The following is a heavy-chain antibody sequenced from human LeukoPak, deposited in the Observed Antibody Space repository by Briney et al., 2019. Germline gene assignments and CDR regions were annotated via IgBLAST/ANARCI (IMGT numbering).Heavy chain of an antibody. J-gene: IGHJ3*02. CDR1: GYTFTGYY. D-gene: IGHD6-13*01. Sequence: ASVKVSCKASGYTFTGYYMHWVRQAPGQGLEWMGWINPNSGGTNYAQKFQGWVTMTRDTSISTAYMELSRLRSDDTAVYYCARTNSSSWAGAFDIWGQGTMVTVSS. CDR3: ARTNSSSWAGAFDI. V-gene: IGHV1-2*04. CDR2: INPNSGGT.